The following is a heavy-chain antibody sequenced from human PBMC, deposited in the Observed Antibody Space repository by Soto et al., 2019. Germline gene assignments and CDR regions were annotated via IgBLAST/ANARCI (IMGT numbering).Heavy chain of an antibody. D-gene: IGHD6-19*01. V-gene: IGHV3-23*01. Sequence: GGSLRLSCAASGFTFSSYAMSWVRQAPGKGLEWVSAISGSGGSTYYADSVKGRFTISSDNSKNTLYLQMNSLRAEDTAVYYCAKGHKTATPGYSSGWADYWGQGTLVTVSS. CDR1: GFTFSSYA. CDR2: ISGSGGST. J-gene: IGHJ4*02. CDR3: AKGHKTATPGYSSGWADY.